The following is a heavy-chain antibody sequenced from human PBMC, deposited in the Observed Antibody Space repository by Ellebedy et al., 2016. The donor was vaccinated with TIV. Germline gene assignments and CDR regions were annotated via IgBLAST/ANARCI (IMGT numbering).Heavy chain of an antibody. CDR3: AKDGYGSGKIPNNWFDP. CDR2: ISGSGGST. Sequence: PGGSLRLSCAASGFTFSSYAMSWVRQAPGKGLEWVSAISGSGGSTYYADSVKGRFTISRDNSKNTLYLQMNSLRAEDTAVYYCAKDGYGSGKIPNNWFDPWGQGTLVTVSS. V-gene: IGHV3-23*01. CDR1: GFTFSSYA. J-gene: IGHJ5*02. D-gene: IGHD3-10*01.